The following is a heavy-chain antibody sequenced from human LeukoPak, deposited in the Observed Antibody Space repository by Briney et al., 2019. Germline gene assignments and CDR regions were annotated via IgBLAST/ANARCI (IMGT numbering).Heavy chain of an antibody. V-gene: IGHV3-30*02. CDR2: LRNDETEI. CDR1: GFPFNAYN. CDR3: VRESRPGGAMGLYHNLDY. D-gene: IGHD1-1*01. J-gene: IGHJ4*02. Sequence: GGSLRLSCTAPGFPFNAYNIHWIRQSPGRGLEWVSFLRNDETEIHYADFAKGRFTISRDNTKNLLFLEMNNLRGDDTAIYYCVRESRPGGAMGLYHNLDYWGQGTLVAVSS.